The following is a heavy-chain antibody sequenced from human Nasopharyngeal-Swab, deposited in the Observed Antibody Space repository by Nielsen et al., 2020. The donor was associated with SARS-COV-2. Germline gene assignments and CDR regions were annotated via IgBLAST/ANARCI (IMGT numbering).Heavy chain of an antibody. J-gene: IGHJ3*02. CDR3: ARELDGWTVTYAGGSAFDI. CDR1: GFTFSDYY. V-gene: IGHV3-11*01. CDR2: ISSSGSTI. D-gene: IGHD4-17*01. Sequence: GESLKISCAASGFTFSDYYMSWIRQAPGKGLEWVSYISSSGSTIYYADSVKGRFTISRDNAKNSLYLQMNSLRAEDTDVYYCARELDGWTVTYAGGSAFDIWGQGTMVTVSS.